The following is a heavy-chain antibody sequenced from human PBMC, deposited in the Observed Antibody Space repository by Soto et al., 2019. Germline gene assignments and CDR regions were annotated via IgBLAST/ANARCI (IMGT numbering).Heavy chain of an antibody. J-gene: IGHJ6*02. Sequence: QVQLVQSGAEVKKPGSSVKVSCTASGGTFSSYAISWVRQAPGQGLEWMGGIIPIPDTTNYAQKFQGRVTITADESTSTAYMELSSLRSEDTAVYYCARSQGSSTSLEIYYYYYYGMDVWGQGTTVTVSS. CDR3: ARSQGSSTSLEIYYYYYYGMDV. V-gene: IGHV1-69*01. CDR1: GGTFSSYA. CDR2: IIPIPDTT. D-gene: IGHD2-2*01.